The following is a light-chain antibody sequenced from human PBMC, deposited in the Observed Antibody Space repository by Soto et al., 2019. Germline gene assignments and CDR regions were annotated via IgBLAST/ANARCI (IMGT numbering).Light chain of an antibody. CDR1: QSVKNL. CDR2: DAS. Sequence: EIVLTQSPATLSLSPGERATLSCRASQSVKNLLAWYQQKPGQAPRLVIYDASNRATGIPARFSGSGSVTEVTLTISRLEPQELPFSSSVQRFNSLAFGGGNTAEIK. V-gene: IGKV3-11*01. CDR3: VQRFNSLA. J-gene: IGKJ4*01.